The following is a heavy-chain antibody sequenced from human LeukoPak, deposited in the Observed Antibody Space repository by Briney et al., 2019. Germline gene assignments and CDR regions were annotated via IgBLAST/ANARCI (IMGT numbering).Heavy chain of an antibody. CDR1: GYTFTSYD. D-gene: IGHD1-26*01. CDR3: ATEYRGSYKPYVY. J-gene: IGHJ4*02. Sequence: ASVKVSCKASGYTFTSYDINWVRQATGQGLEWMGWMTPNSGNTIYAQKFQGRVTMTEDTSTDTAYMEVSSLRSEDTAVYYCATEYRGSYKPYVYWGQGTLVTVSS. CDR2: MTPNSGNT. V-gene: IGHV1-8*01.